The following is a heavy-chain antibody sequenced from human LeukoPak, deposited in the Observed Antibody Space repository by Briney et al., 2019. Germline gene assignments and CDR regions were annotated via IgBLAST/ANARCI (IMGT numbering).Heavy chain of an antibody. V-gene: IGHV1-2*02. CDR1: GYTFTGYY. J-gene: IGHJ3*02. Sequence: ASVKVSCKASGYTFTGYYMHWVRQAPGQGLEWMGWINPNSGGTNYAQKFQGRVTMTRDTSISTAYMELSRLRSDDTAVYYCASLRKYYDFWSGYSDDAFDIWGQGTMVTVSS. CDR2: INPNSGGT. D-gene: IGHD3-3*01. CDR3: ASLRKYYDFWSGYSDDAFDI.